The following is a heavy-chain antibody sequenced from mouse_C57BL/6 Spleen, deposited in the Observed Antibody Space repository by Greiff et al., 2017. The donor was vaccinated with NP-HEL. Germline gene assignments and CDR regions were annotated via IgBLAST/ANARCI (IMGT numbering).Heavy chain of an antibody. Sequence: EVQLQQSGPELVKPGASVKISCKASGYSFTGYYMNWVKQSPEKSLEWIGEINPSTGGTTYNQKFKAKATLTVDKSSSTAYMQLKSLTSEDSAVYYCARMGSPWYFDDWGTGTTVTVSS. CDR2: INPSTGGT. CDR3: ARMGSPWYFDD. CDR1: GYSFTGYY. J-gene: IGHJ1*03. D-gene: IGHD1-1*01. V-gene: IGHV1-42*01.